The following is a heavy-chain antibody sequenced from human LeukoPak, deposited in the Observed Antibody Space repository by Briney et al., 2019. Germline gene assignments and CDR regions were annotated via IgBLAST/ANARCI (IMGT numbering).Heavy chain of an antibody. CDR2: MYYSGST. D-gene: IGHD6-13*01. Sequence: PSETLSLTCTVSGGSISSGDYYWSWIRQPPGKGLEWIGYMYYSGSTYYNPSLKSRVTISVDTSKNQFSLKLSSVTAADTAVYYCARASSSSWPDYFDYWGQGTLVTVSS. CDR1: GGSISSGDYY. V-gene: IGHV4-30-4*08. J-gene: IGHJ4*02. CDR3: ARASSSSWPDYFDY.